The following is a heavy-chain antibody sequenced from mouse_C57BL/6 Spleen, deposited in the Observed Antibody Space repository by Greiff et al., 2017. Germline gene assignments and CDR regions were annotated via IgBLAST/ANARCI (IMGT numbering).Heavy chain of an antibody. V-gene: IGHV1-47*01. J-gene: IGHJ4*01. D-gene: IGHD2-5*01. Sequence: VQLQESGAELVKPGASVKMSCKASGYTFTTYPIEWMKQNHGKSLEWIGNFHPYNDDTKYNEKFKGKATLTVEKSSSTVYLELSRLTSDDSAVYYCARGRPHSNHYYAMDYWGQGTSVTVSS. CDR1: GYTFTTYP. CDR2: FHPYNDDT. CDR3: ARGRPHSNHYYAMDY.